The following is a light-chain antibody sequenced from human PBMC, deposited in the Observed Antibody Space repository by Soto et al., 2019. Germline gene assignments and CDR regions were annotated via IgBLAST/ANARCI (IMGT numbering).Light chain of an antibody. CDR3: QHYNSYSEA. J-gene: IGKJ1*01. V-gene: IGKV1-39*01. CDR1: QSIRSY. Sequence: DIQMTQSPSSLSASVGDRVTITCRASQSIRSYLNWYQQKPGKAPKLLIYAASGLQTGVPSRFSGSGSGTDFTLSISSLQREDFATYYCQHYNSYSEAFGQGTKVDIK. CDR2: AAS.